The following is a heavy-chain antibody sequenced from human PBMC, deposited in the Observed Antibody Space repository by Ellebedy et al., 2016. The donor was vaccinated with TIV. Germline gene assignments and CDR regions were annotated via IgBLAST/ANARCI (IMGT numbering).Heavy chain of an antibody. CDR3: AKNLMTGIAAYHH. CDR1: GFTFGHYS. Sequence: GESLKISCAPSGFTFGHYSMNWVRQAPGKGLEWISYINSGSTSKYADSVKGRFTISRDNSKNTLYLQMNSLRVEDTAVYFCAKNLMTGIAAYHHWGQGTLVTVSS. J-gene: IGHJ5*02. CDR2: INSGSTSK. D-gene: IGHD6-6*01. V-gene: IGHV3-48*01.